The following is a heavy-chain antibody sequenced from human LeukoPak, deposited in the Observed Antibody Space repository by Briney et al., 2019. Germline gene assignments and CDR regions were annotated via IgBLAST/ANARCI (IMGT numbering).Heavy chain of an antibody. D-gene: IGHD3-10*01. CDR2: ISGSGGRT. J-gene: IGHJ1*01. Sequence: GGSLRLSCAASGFTFSSYGMSWVRQAPGKGLEWVSGISGSGGRTYYADSVKGRFTISRDNSKNTLYLQMNSLRAEDTAVYYCAESGALAEYFQHWGQGTLVTVSS. CDR3: AESGALAEYFQH. CDR1: GFTFSSYG. V-gene: IGHV3-23*01.